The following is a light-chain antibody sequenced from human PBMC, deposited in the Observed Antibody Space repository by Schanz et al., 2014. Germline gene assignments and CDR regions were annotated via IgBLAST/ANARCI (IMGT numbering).Light chain of an antibody. V-gene: IGLV1-40*01. J-gene: IGLJ2*01. CDR3: CSYADTSTSLV. Sequence: QSVLTQPPSVSGAPGQRVTISCTGSSSNLGASYDVQWYQQLPGTAPKLLVYGNSNRPSGVPDRFSGSKSDTSASLAITGLQAEDEADYYCCSYADTSTSLVFGGGTKLTVL. CDR2: GNS. CDR1: SSNLGASYD.